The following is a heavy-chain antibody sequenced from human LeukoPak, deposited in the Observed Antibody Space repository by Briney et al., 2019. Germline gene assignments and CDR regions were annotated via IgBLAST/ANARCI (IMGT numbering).Heavy chain of an antibody. V-gene: IGHV3-21*01. Sequence: GGSLRLSCAASGFTFSSYSMNWVRQAPGKGLEWVLSISSSSSYIYYADSVKGRFTISRDNAKNSLYLQMNSLRAEDTAVYYCARDPEYSYGYEFDYWGQGTLVTVSS. CDR2: ISSSSSYI. CDR3: ARDPEYSYGYEFDY. D-gene: IGHD5-18*01. J-gene: IGHJ4*02. CDR1: GFTFSSYS.